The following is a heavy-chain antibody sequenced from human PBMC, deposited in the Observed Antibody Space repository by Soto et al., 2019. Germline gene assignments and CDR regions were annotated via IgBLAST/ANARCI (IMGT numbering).Heavy chain of an antibody. CDR1: GFTFSSYA. Sequence: EVQLLESGGGLVQPGVSLRLSCAASGFTFSSYAMSWVRQAPGKGLEWVSAISGSGGSTYYADSVKGRFTISRDNSKNTLYLQMNSLRAEDTAVYYCAKLHSIAARIAVAATDDYWGQGTLVTVSS. V-gene: IGHV3-23*01. J-gene: IGHJ4*02. D-gene: IGHD6-19*01. CDR3: AKLHSIAARIAVAATDDY. CDR2: ISGSGGST.